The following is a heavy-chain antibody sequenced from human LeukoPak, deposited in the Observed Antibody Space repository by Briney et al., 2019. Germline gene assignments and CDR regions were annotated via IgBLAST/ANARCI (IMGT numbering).Heavy chain of an antibody. D-gene: IGHD2-21*02. CDR1: GGSFSGYY. CDR3: HVVVTAIRTFDY. Sequence: SETLSLTCAVYGGSFSGYYWSWIRQPPGKGLEWIGEINHSGSTNYNPSLKSRVTISVDTSKNQFSLKLSSVTAADTAVYYCHVVVTAIRTFDYWGQGTLVTVSS. V-gene: IGHV4-34*01. J-gene: IGHJ4*02. CDR2: INHSGST.